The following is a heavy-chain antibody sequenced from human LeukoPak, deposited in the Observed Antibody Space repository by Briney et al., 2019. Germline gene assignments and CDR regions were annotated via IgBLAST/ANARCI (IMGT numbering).Heavy chain of an antibody. J-gene: IGHJ4*02. Sequence: GGSLRLSCAASGFAFNTYAMHWVRQAPGKGLEWVAVISYDGSNKYYADSVKGRFTISRDNSKNTLYLQMNSLRAEDTAVYYCARDAGGSTVTTSDFDYWGQGTLVTVSS. CDR2: ISYDGSNK. V-gene: IGHV3-30*19. D-gene: IGHD4-17*01. CDR1: GFAFNTYA. CDR3: ARDAGGSTVTTSDFDY.